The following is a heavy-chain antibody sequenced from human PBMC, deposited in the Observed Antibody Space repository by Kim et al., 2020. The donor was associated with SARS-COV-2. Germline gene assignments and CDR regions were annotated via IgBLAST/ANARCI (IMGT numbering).Heavy chain of an antibody. CDR2: IHNGGT. CDR1: GFTFSYYG. J-gene: IGHJ4*02. Sequence: GGSLRLSCAASGFTFSYYGMSWVRQAPGKGLEWVSVIHNGGTFYADSVKGRFTISRDNSKNTLYLQVNSLRAEDTAVYYCAKYHGTGNWALDYWGQGTL. CDR3: AKYHGTGNWALDY. V-gene: IGHV3-23*03. D-gene: IGHD1-1*01.